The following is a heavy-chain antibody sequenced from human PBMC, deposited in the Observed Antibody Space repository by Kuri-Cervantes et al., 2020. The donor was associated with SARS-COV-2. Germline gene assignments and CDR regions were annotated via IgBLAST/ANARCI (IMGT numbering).Heavy chain of an antibody. CDR1: GFTFSSYA. J-gene: IGHJ4*02. Sequence: GESLKISCAASGFTFSSYAMHWVRQAPGKGLEWVAVISYDGSNKYYADSVKGRFTISRDNSKNTLYLQMNSLRAEDMAVYYCARGRCSSTSCYLFDYWGQGTLVTVSS. V-gene: IGHV3-30-3*01. D-gene: IGHD2-2*01. CDR3: ARGRCSSTSCYLFDY. CDR2: ISYDGSNK.